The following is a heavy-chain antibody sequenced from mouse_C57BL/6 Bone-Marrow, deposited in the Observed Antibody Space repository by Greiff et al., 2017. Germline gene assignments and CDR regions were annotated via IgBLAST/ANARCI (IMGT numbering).Heavy chain of an antibody. Sequence: DVMLVESGGGLVKPGGSLKLSCAASGFTFSSYAMSWVRQTPEKRLEWVATISDGGSYTYYPDNVKGRFTISRDNAKNNLYLQMSHLKSEDTAMYYCARDRVVAPSYWYFDVGGTGTTVTVSA. J-gene: IGHJ1*03. D-gene: IGHD1-1*01. CDR1: GFTFSSYA. V-gene: IGHV5-4*01. CDR3: ARDRVVAPSYWYFDV. CDR2: ISDGGSYT.